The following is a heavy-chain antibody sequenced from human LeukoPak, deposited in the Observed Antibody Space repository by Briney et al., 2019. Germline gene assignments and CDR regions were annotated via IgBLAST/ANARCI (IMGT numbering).Heavy chain of an antibody. V-gene: IGHV1-8*01. J-gene: IGHJ5*02. Sequence: ASVKVSCKASGYTFTSYDINWLRQATGQGLEWMGWMNPNSGNTGYAQKFQGRVTMTRNTSISTAYMELSSLRSEDTAVYYCARGRPTGTTFWFDPWGQGTLVTVSS. CDR2: MNPNSGNT. CDR1: GYTFTSYD. D-gene: IGHD1-1*01. CDR3: ARGRPTGTTFWFDP.